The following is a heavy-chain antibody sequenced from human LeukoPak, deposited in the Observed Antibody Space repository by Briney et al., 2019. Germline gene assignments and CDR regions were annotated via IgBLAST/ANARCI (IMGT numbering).Heavy chain of an antibody. CDR2: IRYDGSNK. D-gene: IGHD2-2*01. Sequence: PGGSLRLSCAASGFTFSSYGMHWVRQAPGKGLEWVAFIRYDGSNKYYADSVKGRFTISRDNSKNTLYLQMNSLRAEDTAVYYCAKAARGYCSSTSCSPALDYWGQGTLVTVSS. J-gene: IGHJ4*02. V-gene: IGHV3-30*02. CDR1: GFTFSSYG. CDR3: AKAARGYCSSTSCSPALDY.